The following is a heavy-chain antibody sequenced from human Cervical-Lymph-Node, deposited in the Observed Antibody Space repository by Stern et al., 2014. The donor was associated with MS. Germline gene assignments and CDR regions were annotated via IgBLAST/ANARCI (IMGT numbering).Heavy chain of an antibody. D-gene: IGHD3-22*01. CDR2: TSYDGSKT. CDR1: GFIFTTYG. CDR3: AKDRAYSSARMGHFYYGVDA. J-gene: IGHJ6*02. Sequence: MQLEESGGGVVQPGRSLRLSCVGSGFIFTTYGMHWVRLAPGKGLEWVASTSYDGSKTNYAESVKGRFTIARDNSRNSLYLQMNSLRVEDAVIYYCAKDRAYSSARMGHFYYGVDAWGQGTTVTVSS. V-gene: IGHV3-30*18.